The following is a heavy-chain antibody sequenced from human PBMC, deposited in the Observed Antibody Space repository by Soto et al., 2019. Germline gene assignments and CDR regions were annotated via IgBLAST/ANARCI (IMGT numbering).Heavy chain of an antibody. J-gene: IGHJ4*02. CDR3: ATSDIVASNDY. CDR2: ISAYNGNT. V-gene: IGHV1-18*01. CDR1: GYTFTSYG. Sequence: GASVKVSCKASGYTFTSYGISWVRQAPGQGLEWMGWISAYNGNTNYAQKLQARVTMTTDTSTSTAYMELRSLRSDDTAVYYCATSDIVASNDYWGQGTLVTVSS. D-gene: IGHD5-12*01.